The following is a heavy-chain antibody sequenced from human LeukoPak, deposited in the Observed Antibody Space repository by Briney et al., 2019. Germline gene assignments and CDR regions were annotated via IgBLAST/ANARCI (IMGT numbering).Heavy chain of an antibody. D-gene: IGHD2-2*01. V-gene: IGHV3-21*01. Sequence: PGGSLRLSCAASGFTFSSYSMNWVGQAPGKGLDWVSSISSSSSYIYYADSVKGRFTISRDNAKNSLYLQMNSLRAEDTAVYYCAKDGVPAAIRDYYYYYYMDVWGKGTTVTVSS. CDR2: ISSSSSYI. CDR3: AKDGVPAAIRDYYYYYYMDV. CDR1: GFTFSSYS. J-gene: IGHJ6*03.